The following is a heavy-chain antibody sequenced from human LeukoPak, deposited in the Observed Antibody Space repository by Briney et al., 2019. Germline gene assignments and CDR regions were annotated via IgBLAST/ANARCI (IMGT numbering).Heavy chain of an antibody. CDR1: GFTFSMYW. Sequence: GGSLRLSCAVSGFTFSMYWMHWVRQAPGKGLVWVARVDSDGSSKAYPDSVKGRFTISRDNAKNTLYLQMNSLRAEDTAVYYCARGGQGAIDIWGQGTMAIVSS. J-gene: IGHJ3*02. CDR2: VDSDGSSK. CDR3: ARGGQGAIDI. V-gene: IGHV3-74*01.